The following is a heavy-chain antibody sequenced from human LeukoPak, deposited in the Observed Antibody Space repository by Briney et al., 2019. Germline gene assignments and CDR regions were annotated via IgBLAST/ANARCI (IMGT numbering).Heavy chain of an antibody. J-gene: IGHJ5*01. Sequence: GASVKVSCKASGYTFTSYGISWVRQAPGQGLEWMGWISAYNGNTNYAQKLQGRVTMTTDTSTSTAYMELRSLRSEDTAVYYCARAGYNTNWPLRWFDPWGQGTPVTVSS. D-gene: IGHD1-1*01. V-gene: IGHV1-18*01. CDR1: GYTFTSYG. CDR3: ARAGYNTNWPLRWFDP. CDR2: ISAYNGNT.